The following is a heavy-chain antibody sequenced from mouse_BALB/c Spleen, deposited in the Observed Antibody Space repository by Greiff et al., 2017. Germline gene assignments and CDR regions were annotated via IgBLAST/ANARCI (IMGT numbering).Heavy chain of an antibody. CDR2: IRSKSNNYAT. Sequence: EVQLVETGGGLVQPKGSLKLSCAASGFTFNTNAMNWVRQAPGKGLEWVARIRSKSNNYATYYADSVKDRFTISRDDSQSMLYLQMNNLKTEDTAMYYCVRQLGVYYAMDYWGQGTSVTVSS. CDR1: GFTFNTNA. V-gene: IGHV10S3*01. J-gene: IGHJ4*01. CDR3: VRQLGVYYAMDY. D-gene: IGHD3-1*01.